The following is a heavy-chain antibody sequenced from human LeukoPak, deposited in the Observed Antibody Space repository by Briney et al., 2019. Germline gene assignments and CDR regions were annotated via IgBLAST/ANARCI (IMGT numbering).Heavy chain of an antibody. V-gene: IGHV3-21*01. CDR3: ARVGSIEYFQH. J-gene: IGHJ1*01. CDR2: ISSSSSYI. D-gene: IGHD1-26*01. CDR1: GFTFSSYS. Sequence: GGSLRLSCAASGFTFSSYSMNWVRQAPGKGLEWVSSISSSSSYIYYADSVKGRFTTSRDNAKNSLYLQMNSLRAEDTAVYYCARVGSIEYFQHWGQGTLVTVSS.